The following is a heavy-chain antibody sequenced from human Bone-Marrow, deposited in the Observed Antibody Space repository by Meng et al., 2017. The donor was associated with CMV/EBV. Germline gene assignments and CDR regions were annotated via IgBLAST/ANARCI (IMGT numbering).Heavy chain of an antibody. Sequence: SDTLSLTCAVYGGSFSGYYCSWIRQPPGKGLEWIGYIYYSGSTNYNPSLKSRVTISVDTSKNQFSLKLSSVTAADTAVYYCARALRDGYIYFDYWGQGTLVTVSS. CDR3: ARALRDGYIYFDY. CDR1: GGSFSGYY. CDR2: IYYSGST. V-gene: IGHV4-59*01. J-gene: IGHJ4*02. D-gene: IGHD5-24*01.